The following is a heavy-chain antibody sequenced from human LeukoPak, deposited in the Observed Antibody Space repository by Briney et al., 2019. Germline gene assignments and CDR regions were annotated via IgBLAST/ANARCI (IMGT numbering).Heavy chain of an antibody. CDR2: ISSSGSTI. CDR3: ARAGYYYDSSGPFC. CDR1: GFTFSDYY. V-gene: IGHV3-11*01. J-gene: IGHJ4*02. Sequence: VVSLRLSCATPGFTFSDYYMSLIRQAPGKKMKWVSYISSSGSTIYYADSVKGRFTISRDNAKNSLYLQMNSLRAEDTAVYYCARAGYYYDSSGPFCWGQGTLVTVSS. D-gene: IGHD3-22*01.